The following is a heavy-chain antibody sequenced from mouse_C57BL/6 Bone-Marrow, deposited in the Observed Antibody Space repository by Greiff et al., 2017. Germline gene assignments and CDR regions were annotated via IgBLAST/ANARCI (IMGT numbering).Heavy chain of an antibody. Sequence: QVQLKQSGAELVRPGTSVKMSCKASGYTFTNYWIGWAKQRPGHGLEWIGDIYPGGGYTNYNEKFKGKAKLTADKSSSTAYMQFSSLTSEDSAIYYCARSELGGDYFDYWDQGTTLTVSS. CDR3: ARSELGGDYFDY. CDR2: IYPGGGYT. D-gene: IGHD4-1*01. V-gene: IGHV1-63*01. J-gene: IGHJ2*01. CDR1: GYTFTNYW.